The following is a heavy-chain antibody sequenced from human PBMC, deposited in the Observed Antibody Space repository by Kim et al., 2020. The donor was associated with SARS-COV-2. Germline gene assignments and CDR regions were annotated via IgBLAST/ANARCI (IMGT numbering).Heavy chain of an antibody. CDR1: GYSFTSYW. D-gene: IGHD3-22*01. CDR3: ARHSRQGYYYDSSGYYHLDY. V-gene: IGHV5-51*01. Sequence: GESLKISCKGSGYSFTSYWIGWVRQMPGKGLEWMGIIYPGDSDTRYSPSFQGQVTISADKSISTAYLQWSSLKASDTAMYYCARHSRQGYYYDSSGYYHLDYWGQGTLVTVSS. CDR2: IYPGDSDT. J-gene: IGHJ4*02.